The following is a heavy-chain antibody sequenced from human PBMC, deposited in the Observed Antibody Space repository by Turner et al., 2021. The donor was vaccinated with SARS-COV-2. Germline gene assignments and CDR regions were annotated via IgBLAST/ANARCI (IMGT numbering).Heavy chain of an antibody. V-gene: IGHV4-39*01. J-gene: IGHJ5*02. CDR2: IDYSGNT. D-gene: IGHD6-13*01. Sequence: QLHLQDSGPGLVKPSDTLSLACTVFGGASSSSSYYWGWLRRPPGKGVEWIGSIDYSGNTYYNPYLKSRVTRSVDTTKNQFYLKLISVTAADAAVYFCARHWEVAAAAYLARFDPWGQGTLVTVSS. CDR1: GGASSSSSYY. CDR3: ARHWEVAAAAYLARFDP.